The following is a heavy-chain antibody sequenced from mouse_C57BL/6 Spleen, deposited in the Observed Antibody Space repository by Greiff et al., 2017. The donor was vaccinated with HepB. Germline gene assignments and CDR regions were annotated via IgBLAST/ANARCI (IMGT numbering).Heavy chain of an antibody. D-gene: IGHD2-3*01. CDR3: ARRWLPAMDY. J-gene: IGHJ4*01. V-gene: IGHV14-2*01. CDR1: GFNITGYY. CDR2: IDPEGGET. Sequence: EVKLVESGAELVKPGASVKLSCTASGFNITGYYMHWVKQRTEQGLEWIGRIDPEGGETKYAPKFQGKATITADTSSSTAYLQLSSLTSEDAAVYYCARRWLPAMDYWGQGTSVTVSS.